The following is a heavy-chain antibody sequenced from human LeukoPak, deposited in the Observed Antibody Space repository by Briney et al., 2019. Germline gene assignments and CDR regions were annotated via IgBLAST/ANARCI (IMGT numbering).Heavy chain of an antibody. Sequence: ASVKVSCKASGYTFINYGISWVRQAPGQGLEWMGWTSAYKGNTKYAQNLQGRVTMTTDTSTSTAYMELRSLRFDDTAVYYCAREVWFGALLGMDVWGQGTTVTVPS. CDR2: TSAYKGNT. CDR1: GYTFINYG. V-gene: IGHV1-18*01. J-gene: IGHJ6*02. CDR3: AREVWFGALLGMDV. D-gene: IGHD3-10*01.